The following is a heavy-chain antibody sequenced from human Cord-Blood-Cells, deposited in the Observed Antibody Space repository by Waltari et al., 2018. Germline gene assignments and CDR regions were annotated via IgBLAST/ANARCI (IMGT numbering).Heavy chain of an antibody. J-gene: IGHJ4*02. D-gene: IGHD5-12*01. CDR3: ARARRDGYNPFDY. CDR2: IYYSGST. CDR1: GGSISSGGYY. V-gene: IGHV4-31*03. Sequence: QVQLQESGPGLVKPSRTLSLTCTVSGGSISSGGYYWSWIRQHPGKGLEWIGYIYYSGSTYYNPSLKSRVTISVDTSKNQFSLKLSSVTAADTAVYYCARARRDGYNPFDYWGQGTLVTVSS.